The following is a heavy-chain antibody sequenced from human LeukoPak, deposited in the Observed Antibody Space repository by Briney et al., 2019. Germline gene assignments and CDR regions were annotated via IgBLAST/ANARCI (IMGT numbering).Heavy chain of an antibody. D-gene: IGHD1-26*01. CDR1: GGSISSSSYY. V-gene: IGHV4-39*01. J-gene: IGHJ4*02. Sequence: KSSETLSLTCTVSGGSISSSSYYWGWIRQPPGKGLGWIGSIYYSGSTYYNPSLKSRVTISVDTSKNQFSLKLSSVTAADTAVYYCARLQWELLRDWGQGTLVTVSS. CDR2: IYYSGST. CDR3: ARLQWELLRD.